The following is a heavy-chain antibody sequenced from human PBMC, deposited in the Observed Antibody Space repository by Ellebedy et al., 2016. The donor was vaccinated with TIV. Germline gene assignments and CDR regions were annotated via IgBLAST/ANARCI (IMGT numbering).Heavy chain of an antibody. CDR3: ARGFRYGSGRWPLDY. J-gene: IGHJ4*02. D-gene: IGHD4-23*01. V-gene: IGHV1-69*04. CDR2: IIPILGIA. CDR1: GGTFSSYA. Sequence: AASVKVSCKASGGTFSSYAISWVRQAPGQGLEWMGRIIPILGIANYAQKFQGRVTITADKSTSTAYMELSSLRSEDTAVYYCARGFRYGSGRWPLDYWGQGTQVTVSS.